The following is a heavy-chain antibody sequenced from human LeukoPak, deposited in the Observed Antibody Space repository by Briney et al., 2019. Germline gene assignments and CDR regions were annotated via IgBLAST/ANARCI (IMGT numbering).Heavy chain of an antibody. J-gene: IGHJ4*02. CDR2: ISGSGGST. CDR1: GFTVSSNY. D-gene: IGHD2-2*01. CDR3: AKRCRTGLRVVVPAAVDY. Sequence: PGGSLRLSCAASGFTVSSNYMSWVRQAPGKGLEWVSAISGSGGSTYYADSVKGRFTISRDNSKNTLYLQMNSLRAEDTAVYYCAKRCRTGLRVVVPAAVDYWGQGTLVTVSS. V-gene: IGHV3-23*01.